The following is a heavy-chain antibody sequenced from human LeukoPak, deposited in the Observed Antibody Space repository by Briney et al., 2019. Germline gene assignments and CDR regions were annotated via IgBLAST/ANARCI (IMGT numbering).Heavy chain of an antibody. J-gene: IGHJ4*02. Sequence: GGSLRLSCAASGFTVSSTYMSWVRQAPGKGLKWVSAISGSGGSTYYADSVKGRFTISRDNSKNTLYLQMNSLRAEDTAVYYCAKSGIAARRAGYYFDYWGQGTLVTVSS. V-gene: IGHV3-23*01. CDR3: AKSGIAARRAGYYFDY. CDR1: GFTVSSTY. CDR2: ISGSGGST. D-gene: IGHD6-6*01.